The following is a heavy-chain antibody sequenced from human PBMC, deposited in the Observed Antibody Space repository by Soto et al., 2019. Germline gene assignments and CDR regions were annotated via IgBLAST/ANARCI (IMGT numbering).Heavy chain of an antibody. D-gene: IGHD3-3*01. J-gene: IGHJ4*02. Sequence: GGSLRLSCAASGFTFSSYAMSWVRQAPGKGLEWVSAISGSGGSTYYADSVKGRFTISRDNSKNTLYLQMNSLRAEDTAVYYCAKDEDFWSGYSEFDYWGQGTLVTVSS. V-gene: IGHV3-23*01. CDR3: AKDEDFWSGYSEFDY. CDR1: GFTFSSYA. CDR2: ISGSGGST.